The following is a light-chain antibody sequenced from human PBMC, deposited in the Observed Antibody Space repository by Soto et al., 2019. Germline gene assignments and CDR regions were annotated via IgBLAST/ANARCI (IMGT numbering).Light chain of an antibody. J-gene: IGKJ1*01. V-gene: IGKV2-30*02. CDR2: EVS. CDR1: ESLIHSDGSTY. CDR3: MQGTHWPWT. Sequence: DVVMTQSPLSLPVTLGQPASISCRSSESLIHSDGSTYVSWFQQRPGQSPRRLIYEVSDRDSGVPDRFSGSGSGTDFTLKISRVEAEDVGVYYCMQGTHWPWTFGQGTEVEIK.